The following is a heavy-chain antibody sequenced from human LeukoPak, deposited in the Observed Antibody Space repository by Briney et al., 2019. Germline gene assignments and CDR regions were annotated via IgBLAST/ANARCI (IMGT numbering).Heavy chain of an antibody. CDR3: AKGDRQLPYSPADS. CDR1: GFTFSSYG. J-gene: IGHJ5*01. CDR2: ISYDGSNK. V-gene: IGHV3-30*18. D-gene: IGHD2-15*01. Sequence: GRSLRLSCAASGFTFSSYGMHWVRQAPGKGLEWVAVISYDGSNKYYADSVKGRFTISRDNSKNTLYLQTNSLRAEDTAVYYCAKGDRQLPYSPADSWGQGTLVTVSS.